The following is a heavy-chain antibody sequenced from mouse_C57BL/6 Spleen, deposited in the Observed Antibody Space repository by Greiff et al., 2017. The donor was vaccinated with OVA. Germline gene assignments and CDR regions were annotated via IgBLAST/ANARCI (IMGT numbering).Heavy chain of an antibody. CDR3: ARGDVYYPQYAMDY. V-gene: IGHV1-72*01. CDR2: IDTNSGGT. CDR1: GYTFTSYW. D-gene: IGHD2-3*01. J-gene: IGHJ4*01. Sequence: VQLQQPGAELVQPGASVKMSCKASGYTFTSYWMHWVKQRPGRGLEWIGRIDTNSGGTKYNEKFKRKATLTVDKPSSRAYMQLSSLTSEDSAVYYCARGDVYYPQYAMDYWGQGTSVTVSS.